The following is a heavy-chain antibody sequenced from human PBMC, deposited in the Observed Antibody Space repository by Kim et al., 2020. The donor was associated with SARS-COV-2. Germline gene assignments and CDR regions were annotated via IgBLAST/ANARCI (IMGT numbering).Heavy chain of an antibody. CDR2: ISYDGSNK. V-gene: IGHV3-30*18. D-gene: IGHD6-19*01. Sequence: GGSLRLSCAASGFTFSSYGMHWVRQAPGKGLEWVAVISYDGSNKYYADSVKGRFTISRDNSKNTLYLQMNSLRAEDTAVYYCAKCGLDYYYYGMDVWGQGTTVTVSS. CDR1: GFTFSSYG. CDR3: AKCGLDYYYYGMDV. J-gene: IGHJ6*02.